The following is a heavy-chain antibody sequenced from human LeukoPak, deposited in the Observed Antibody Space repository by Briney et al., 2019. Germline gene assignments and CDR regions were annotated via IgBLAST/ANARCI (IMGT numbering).Heavy chain of an antibody. D-gene: IGHD6-19*01. V-gene: IGHV4-30-4*08. CDR2: IYYSGST. CDR1: GGSISSGDYY. J-gene: IGHJ5*02. CDR3: ASSIAVAGLSWFDP. Sequence: KASETLSLTCTVSGGSISSGDYYWSWIRQPPGKGLEWIGYIYYSGSTYYNPSLKSQVTISVDTSKNQFSLKLSSVTAADTAVYYCASSIAVAGLSWFDPWGQGTLVTVSS.